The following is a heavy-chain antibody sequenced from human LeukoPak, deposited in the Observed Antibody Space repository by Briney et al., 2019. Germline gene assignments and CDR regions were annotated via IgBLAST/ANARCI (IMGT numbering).Heavy chain of an antibody. CDR3: AKIRRRSDEDPYGSGSPFDY. V-gene: IGHV3-23*01. D-gene: IGHD3-10*01. CDR1: GFTVSSNY. Sequence: PGGSLRLSCAASGFTVSSNYMSWVRQAPGKGLEWVSAISGSGGSTYYADSVKGRFTISRDNSKNTLYLQMNNLRAEDTAVYYCAKIRRRSDEDPYGSGSPFDYWGQGTLVTVSS. CDR2: ISGSGGST. J-gene: IGHJ4*02.